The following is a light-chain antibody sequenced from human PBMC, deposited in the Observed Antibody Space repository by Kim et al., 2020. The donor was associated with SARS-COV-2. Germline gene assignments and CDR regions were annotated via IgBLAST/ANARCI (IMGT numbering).Light chain of an antibody. J-gene: IGLJ3*02. CDR2: VEGSGYT. Sequence: SSVKMTCTLSRGQRVYIIAWHQQQPGKAPRYLLKVEGSGYTTRWSGVPERFSGSGSGTDRYLTVSNLQSEDEAHYYCETWDSNSRVFGGGTQLTVL. V-gene: IGLV4-60*03. CDR3: ETWDSNSRV. CDR1: RGQRVYI.